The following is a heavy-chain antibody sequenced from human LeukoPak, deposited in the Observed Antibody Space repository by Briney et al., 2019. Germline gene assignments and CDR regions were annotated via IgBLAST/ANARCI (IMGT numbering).Heavy chain of an antibody. J-gene: IGHJ6*02. Sequence: GGSLRLSCAASGFTFSSYCMNWVRQAPGKGLEWVSYISSSSSTIYYADSVKGRFTISRDNAKNSLYLQMNSLRDEDTAVYYCARDPRSGYPISYYYYGMDVWGQGTTVTVSS. CDR2: ISSSSSTI. CDR3: ARDPRSGYPISYYYYGMDV. CDR1: GFTFSSYC. D-gene: IGHD3-22*01. V-gene: IGHV3-48*02.